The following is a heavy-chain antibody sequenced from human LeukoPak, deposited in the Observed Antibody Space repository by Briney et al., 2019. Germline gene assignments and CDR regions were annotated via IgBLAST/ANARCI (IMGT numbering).Heavy chain of an antibody. Sequence: SETLSLTCTVSGGSISNYYWSWIRQPPGKGLEWIGYIYYSGSTGYNPSLKSRVTISVDTSKNQFSLKLNSVTAADTAVYYCARITYGDNHFDIWGQGTMVTVSS. CDR1: GGSISNYY. D-gene: IGHD4-23*01. CDR2: IYYSGST. V-gene: IGHV4-59*01. CDR3: ARITYGDNHFDI. J-gene: IGHJ3*02.